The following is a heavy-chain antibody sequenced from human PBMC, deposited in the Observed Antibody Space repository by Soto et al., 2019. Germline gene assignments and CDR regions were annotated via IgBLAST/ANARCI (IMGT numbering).Heavy chain of an antibody. D-gene: IGHD3-10*01. Sequence: LSLTCTVSGGSISSGGYYWSWIRQHPGKGLEWIGYIYYSGSTYYNPSLKSRVTISVDTSKNQFSLKLSSVTAADTAVYYCARGGRITMVRGVINWFDPWGQGTLVTVSS. CDR1: GGSISSGGYY. CDR3: ARGGRITMVRGVINWFDP. J-gene: IGHJ5*02. V-gene: IGHV4-31*03. CDR2: IYYSGST.